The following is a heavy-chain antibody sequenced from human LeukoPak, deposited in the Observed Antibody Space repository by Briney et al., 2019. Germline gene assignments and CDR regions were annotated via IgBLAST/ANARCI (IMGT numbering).Heavy chain of an antibody. CDR1: GVSISIYY. J-gene: IGHJ5*02. D-gene: IGHD6-6*01. Sequence: SETLSLTCTVSGVSISIYYWSWIRQPPGKGLEWIGYIYNSESTYYNPSLKSRVTISLDTCKNQFSLRLNSVTAADTAVYYCARVKGSNWFDPWGQGTLVTVSS. CDR3: ARVKGSNWFDP. CDR2: IYNSEST. V-gene: IGHV4-59*01.